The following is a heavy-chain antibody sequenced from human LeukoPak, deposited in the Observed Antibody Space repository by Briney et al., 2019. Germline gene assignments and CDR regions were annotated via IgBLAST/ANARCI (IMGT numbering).Heavy chain of an antibody. Sequence: GGSLRLSCAASGNYWMRWVRQAPGKGLVWVSHINGDGSWTTYADSVEGRFTISKDNAKNTVYLQMNNLRAEDTAVYYCVSFYETYWGRGTLVTVSS. J-gene: IGHJ4*02. CDR3: VSFYETY. CDR1: GNYW. CDR2: INGDGSWT. V-gene: IGHV3-74*01. D-gene: IGHD2-2*01.